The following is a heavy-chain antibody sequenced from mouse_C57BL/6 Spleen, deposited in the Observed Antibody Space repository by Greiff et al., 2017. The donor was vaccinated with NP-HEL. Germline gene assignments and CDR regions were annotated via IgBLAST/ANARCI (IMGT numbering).Heavy chain of an antibody. D-gene: IGHD2-4*01. CDR3: ARSNYYDYDDAMDY. CDR1: GYTFTSYW. V-gene: IGHV1-64*01. J-gene: IGHJ4*01. CDR2: IHPNSGST. Sequence: QVQLQQPGAELVKPGASVKLSCKASGYTFTSYWMHWVKQRPGQGLEWIGMIHPNSGSTNYNEKFKSKATLTVDKSSSTAYMQLSSLTSEDSAVYYCARSNYYDYDDAMDYWGQGTSVTVSS.